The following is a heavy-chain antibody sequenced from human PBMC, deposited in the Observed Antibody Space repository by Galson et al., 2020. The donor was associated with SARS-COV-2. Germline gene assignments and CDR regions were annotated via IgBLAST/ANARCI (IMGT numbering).Heavy chain of an antibody. CDR3: AKARCGGNCYDFDY. CDR2: ITGSGDRA. J-gene: IGHJ4*02. V-gene: IGHV3-23*01. Sequence: GGSLRLSCAASGFTFDSSAMTWVRQAPGKGLDWVSSITGSGDRAGHADSVKGRFTISRDNSKNTLYLQMNSLRAEDTAKYYCAKARCGGNCYDFDYWGQGTLVTVSS. D-gene: IGHD2-15*01. CDR1: GFTFDSSA.